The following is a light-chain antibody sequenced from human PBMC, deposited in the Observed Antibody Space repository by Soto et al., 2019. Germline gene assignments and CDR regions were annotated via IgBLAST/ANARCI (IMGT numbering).Light chain of an antibody. CDR2: DAS. CDR3: QQYDNLPT. CDR1: QSIISW. V-gene: IGKV1-33*01. J-gene: IGKJ4*01. Sequence: DIQMTQSPSPLSASVGDRVTITCRASQSIISWLAWYQQKPGKAPKLLIYDASNFETGVPSRFSGSGSGTDFTFTISSLQPEDIGTYYCQQYDNLPTFGGGTKVEIK.